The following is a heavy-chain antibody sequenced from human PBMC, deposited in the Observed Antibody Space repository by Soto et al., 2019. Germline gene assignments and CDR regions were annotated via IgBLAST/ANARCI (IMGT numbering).Heavy chain of an antibody. CDR2: IIPIFGTA. Sequence: QVQLVQSGAEVKKPGSSVKVSCKASGSTFSSYAISWVRQAPGQGLEWMGGIIPIFGTANYAQKFQGRVTITADESTSTAYMELSRLRSEDTAVYYCARSPSLWFGGNSVRGRVYYFDYWGQGTLVTVSS. J-gene: IGHJ4*02. CDR1: GSTFSSYA. CDR3: ARSPSLWFGGNSVRGRVYYFDY. D-gene: IGHD3-10*01. V-gene: IGHV1-69*01.